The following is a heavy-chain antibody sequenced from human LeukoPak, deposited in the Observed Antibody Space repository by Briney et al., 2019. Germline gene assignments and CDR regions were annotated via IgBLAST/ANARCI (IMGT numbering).Heavy chain of an antibody. Sequence: PGGSLRLSCAASGFTFSNYGMHWVRQAPGKGLEWLAAISNDGTNKYYVDSVKGRSTISRDNSKNTLYLQMNSLRAEDTAVYYCAKRGLGSATYLLGVWGQGTTVTVSS. CDR3: AKRGLGSATYLLGV. CDR1: GFTFSNYG. J-gene: IGHJ6*02. V-gene: IGHV3-30*18. CDR2: ISNDGTNK. D-gene: IGHD3-10*01.